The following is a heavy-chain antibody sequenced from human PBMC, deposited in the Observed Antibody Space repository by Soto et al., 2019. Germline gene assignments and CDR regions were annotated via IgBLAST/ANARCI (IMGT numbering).Heavy chain of an antibody. Sequence: QVQLVQSGAEVKKPGSSVKVSCKASGGTFRSYAISWVRQAPGQGHEWMGGIIPIFGTANYAQKFQGRVTITADESTSTAYMELRSLGSEDTAVDYCARRQGLAARPMFWFDPWGQGTLVTVPS. CDR3: ARRQGLAARPMFWFDP. CDR1: GGTFRSYA. D-gene: IGHD6-6*01. V-gene: IGHV1-69*01. J-gene: IGHJ5*02. CDR2: IIPIFGTA.